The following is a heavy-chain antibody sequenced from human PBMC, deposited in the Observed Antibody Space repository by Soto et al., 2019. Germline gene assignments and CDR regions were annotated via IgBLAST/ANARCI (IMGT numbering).Heavy chain of an antibody. CDR2: ITPAFGTT. D-gene: IGHD2-21*01. CDR3: ATWAGLVTYRGVIGPLDF. CDR1: GSTFSKRS. Sequence: QVHLVQSGAEVKKPGSSVKISCRASGSTFSKRSITWVRQAPGQGFEWMGGITPAFGTTNFARKFQGRLTITADEPTTTAYLELSSLTSEDTAVYHCATWAGLVTYRGVIGPLDFWGQGTLVTVSS. J-gene: IGHJ4*02. V-gene: IGHV1-69*01.